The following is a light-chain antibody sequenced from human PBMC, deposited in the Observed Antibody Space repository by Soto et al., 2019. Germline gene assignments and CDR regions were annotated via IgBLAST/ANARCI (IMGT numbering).Light chain of an antibody. CDR1: QSVSSN. V-gene: IGKV3-15*01. CDR3: LQYNDWPRT. CDR2: SAS. J-gene: IGKJ1*01. Sequence: EIVMTQSPATLSVSPGERATLSCRASQSVSSNLVWYQQRPGQAPRLLSYSASTRAAGVPDRISVSGSGTEFTLTISSLQSEDFAVYYCLQYNDWPRTFGQGTKVEIK.